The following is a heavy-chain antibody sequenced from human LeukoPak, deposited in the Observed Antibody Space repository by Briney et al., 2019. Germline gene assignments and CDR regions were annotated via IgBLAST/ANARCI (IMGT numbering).Heavy chain of an antibody. CDR3: ARVRTPKRGYSYGPEGGITFDY. CDR2: VNPSGGST. V-gene: IGHV1-46*01. D-gene: IGHD5-18*01. J-gene: IGHJ4*02. CDR1: GYTFTSYY. Sequence: ASVKVSCKASGYTFTSYYMHWVRQAPGQGLEWMGIVNPSGGSTSYAQKFQGRVTMTRDTSTSTVYMELSSLRSEDTAVHYCARVRTPKRGYSYGPEGGITFDYWGQGTLVTVSS.